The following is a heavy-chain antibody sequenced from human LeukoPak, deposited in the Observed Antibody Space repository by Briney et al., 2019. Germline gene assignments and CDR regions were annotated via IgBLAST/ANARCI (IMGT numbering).Heavy chain of an antibody. Sequence: PSETLSLTCTVSGGSISSYYWSWIRRPPGKGLEWIGYIYYSGSTNYNPSLKSRVTISVDTSKNQFSLKLSSVTAADTAVYYRARLGFWSGYYTSYVAYWGQGTLVTVSS. D-gene: IGHD3-3*01. CDR2: IYYSGST. CDR3: ARLGFWSGYYTSYVAY. CDR1: GGSISSYY. J-gene: IGHJ4*02. V-gene: IGHV4-59*01.